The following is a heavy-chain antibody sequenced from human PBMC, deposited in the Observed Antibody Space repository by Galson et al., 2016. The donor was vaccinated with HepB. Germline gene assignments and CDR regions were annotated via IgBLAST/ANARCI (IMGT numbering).Heavy chain of an antibody. CDR2: IIPIFGTA. CDR1: GGTFSSYA. CDR3: ASYTRGQYGSGRYEFDY. J-gene: IGHJ4*02. D-gene: IGHD3-10*01. V-gene: IGHV1-69*13. Sequence: SVKVSCKASGGTFSSYAISWVRQAPGQGLEWMGGIIPIFGTANYAQKFQGRVTITADESTSTAYMELSSLRSEDTAVYYCASYTRGQYGSGRYEFDYWGQGTLVTVSS.